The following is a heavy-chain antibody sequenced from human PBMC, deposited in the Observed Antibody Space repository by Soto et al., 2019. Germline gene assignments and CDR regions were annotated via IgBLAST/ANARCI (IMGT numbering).Heavy chain of an antibody. CDR1: GGSFSGYY. V-gene: IGHV4-34*01. J-gene: IGHJ4*02. Sequence: SSETLSLTCAVYGGSFSGYYWSWIRQPPGKGLEWIGEINHSGSTNYNPSLKSRVTISVDTSKNQFSLKLSSVTAADTAVYYCARVSVYYDSSGYYYGWFDYWGQGTLVTVSS. CDR2: INHSGST. CDR3: ARVSVYYDSSGYYYGWFDY. D-gene: IGHD3-22*01.